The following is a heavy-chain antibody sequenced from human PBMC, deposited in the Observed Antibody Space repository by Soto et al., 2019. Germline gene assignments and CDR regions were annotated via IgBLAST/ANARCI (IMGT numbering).Heavy chain of an antibody. Sequence: GGSLRLSCAASGFTLSDHYMDWVRQAPGKGLEWVGRARDRATSYTTEYAASVKGRFTISRDDSRNSLYLQMNSLKPEDTAIYYCARLTTYYIDYWGQGTLVTVSS. D-gene: IGHD4-17*01. J-gene: IGHJ4*02. CDR3: ARLTTYYIDY. CDR1: GFTLSDHY. CDR2: ARDRATSYTT. V-gene: IGHV3-72*01.